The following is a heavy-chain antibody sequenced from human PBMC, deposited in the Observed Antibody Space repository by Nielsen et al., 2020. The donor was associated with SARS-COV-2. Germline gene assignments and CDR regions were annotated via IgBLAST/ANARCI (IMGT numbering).Heavy chain of an antibody. Sequence: SETLSLTCAVSGGSISSSNWWSWVRQPPGKGLEWIGEINHSGSTNYNPSLKSRVTISVDKSKNQFSLKLSSVTAADTAVYYCAWRDYYYYYGMDVWGQGTTVTVSS. CDR3: AWRDYYYYYGMDV. J-gene: IGHJ6*02. V-gene: IGHV4-4*02. CDR1: GGSISSSNW. CDR2: INHSGST.